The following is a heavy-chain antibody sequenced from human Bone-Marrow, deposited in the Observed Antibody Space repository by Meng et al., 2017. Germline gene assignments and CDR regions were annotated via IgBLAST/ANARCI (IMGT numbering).Heavy chain of an antibody. D-gene: IGHD1-1*01. CDR3: ASLVEREIVYYYYGMDV. V-gene: IGHV3-21*01. CDR2: ISSSSSHI. CDR1: GFTFSSYS. J-gene: IGHJ6*02. Sequence: GESLKISCAASGFTFSSYSMNWVRQAPGKGLEWVSSISSSSSHIYYADSVKGRFTISRDNAKNSLYLQMNSLRAEDTAVYYCASLVEREIVYYYYGMDVWGQGTTVTVSS.